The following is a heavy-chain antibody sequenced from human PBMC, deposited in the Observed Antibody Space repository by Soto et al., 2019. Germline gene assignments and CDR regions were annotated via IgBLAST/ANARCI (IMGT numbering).Heavy chain of an antibody. D-gene: IGHD3-10*01. Sequence: GASVKVSCKASGYTFTSYYMHWVRQAPGQGLEWMGWISAYNGNTNYAQKLQGRVTMTTDTSTSTAYMELRSLRSDDTAVYYCAILMVRGVYFDYWGQGTLVTVSS. CDR2: ISAYNGNT. J-gene: IGHJ4*02. CDR3: AILMVRGVYFDY. V-gene: IGHV1-18*04. CDR1: GYTFTSYY.